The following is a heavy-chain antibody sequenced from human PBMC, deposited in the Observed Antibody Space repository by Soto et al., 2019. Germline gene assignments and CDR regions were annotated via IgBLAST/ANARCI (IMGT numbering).Heavy chain of an antibody. CDR2: IYPGDSDT. V-gene: IGHV5-51*01. CDR3: AASIFYYGMDV. CDR1: GYTFTNYW. Sequence: PGESLKISCKGSGYTFTNYWIGWVRQMPGKGLEWTGIIYPGDSDTKYNPSFQGQATISADKSITTTYLQWSSLKASDTAIYYCAASIFYYGMDVWGQGTTVTVSS. J-gene: IGHJ6*02.